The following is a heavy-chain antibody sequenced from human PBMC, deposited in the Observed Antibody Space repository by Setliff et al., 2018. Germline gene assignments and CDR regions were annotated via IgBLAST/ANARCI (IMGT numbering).Heavy chain of an antibody. Sequence: PSETLSLTCTVSGGSISSYYWSWIRQPAGKGLEWIGHIYIGGSANYNPSLKSRVTISIDTSKNLFSLKLTSVTAADTAVYYCATGDVYDSSAFFSDWFDPWGQGTLVTVSS. CDR1: GGSISSYY. CDR2: IYIGGSA. V-gene: IGHV4-4*07. J-gene: IGHJ5*02. D-gene: IGHD3-22*01. CDR3: ATGDVYDSSAFFSDWFDP.